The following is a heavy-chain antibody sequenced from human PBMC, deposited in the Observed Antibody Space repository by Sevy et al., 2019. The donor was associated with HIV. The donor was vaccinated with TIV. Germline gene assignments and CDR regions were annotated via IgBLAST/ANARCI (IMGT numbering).Heavy chain of an antibody. D-gene: IGHD1-1*01. Sequence: GGSLRFSCAASGFTFSTYPFHWVRQAPGKGPEYVSAIGDNGDSTYYADSVKGRFTISRDNSKNTLYLQMGSLRAEDTAVYYCARASQLGSSKFWYDQWGQGTLVTVSS. CDR3: ARASQLGSSKFWYDQ. CDR2: IGDNGDST. J-gene: IGHJ5*02. V-gene: IGHV3-64*02. CDR1: GFTFSTYP.